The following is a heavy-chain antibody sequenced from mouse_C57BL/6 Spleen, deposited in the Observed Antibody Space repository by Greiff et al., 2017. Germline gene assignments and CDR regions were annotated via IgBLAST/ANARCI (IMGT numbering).Heavy chain of an antibody. J-gene: IGHJ3*01. CDR1: GYSFTGYY. CDR2: MNPSTGGT. CDR3: ARDDYLFAY. Sequence: VQLQQSGPELVKPGASVKISCKASGYSFTGYYMNWVKQSPEKSLEWIGEMNPSTGGTTYNQKFKAKATLTVDKSSSTAYMQRKSLTSEDSAVYYCARDDYLFAYWGQGTLVTVSA. D-gene: IGHD2-4*01. V-gene: IGHV1-42*01.